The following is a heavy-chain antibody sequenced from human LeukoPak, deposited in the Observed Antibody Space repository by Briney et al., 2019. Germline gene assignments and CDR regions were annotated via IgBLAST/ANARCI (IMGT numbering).Heavy chain of an antibody. D-gene: IGHD3-16*02. CDR1: GFTFSSYG. J-gene: IGHJ4*02. CDR3: AKGIYEGYYDYVWGSYRYTGGIDY. V-gene: IGHV3-30*02. Sequence: GGSLRLSCAASGFTFSSYGMHWVRQAPGKGLEWVAFIRYDGSNKYYADSVKGRFTISRDNSKNTLYLQMNSLRAEDTAVYYCAKGIYEGYYDYVWGSYRYTGGIDYWGQGTLVTVSS. CDR2: IRYDGSNK.